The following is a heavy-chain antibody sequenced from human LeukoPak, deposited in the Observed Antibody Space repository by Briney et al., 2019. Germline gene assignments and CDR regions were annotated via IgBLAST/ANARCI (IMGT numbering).Heavy chain of an antibody. V-gene: IGHV3-74*03. CDR3: ATGGGWVTSFGVVTHIDV. CDR2: IDNDGDGI. D-gene: IGHD3-3*01. Sequence: GGSLRLSCAASGFTFSGYWMHWVRQGPEKGLELVSTIDNDGDGILYADSVKGRFTISRDNSKNTLYLQLNSLRVDDTAVYYCATGGGWVTSFGVVTHIDVWGKGTTVTVSS. J-gene: IGHJ6*03. CDR1: GFTFSGYW.